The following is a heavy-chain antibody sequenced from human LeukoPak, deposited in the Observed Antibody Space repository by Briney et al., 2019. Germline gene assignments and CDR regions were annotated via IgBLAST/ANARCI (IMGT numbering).Heavy chain of an antibody. D-gene: IGHD3-22*01. CDR2: IYYSGTT. J-gene: IGHJ4*02. CDR3: ARAPTGRDSSGYYGDYFDY. V-gene: IGHV4-59*01. CDR1: GGSISSYY. Sequence: PSETLSLTCTVSGGSISSYYWSWIRQPPGKGLEWIGYIYYSGTTNYNPSLKSRVTISVDTSKNQFSLKLSSVTAADTAVYYCARAPTGRDSSGYYGDYFDYWGQGTLVTVSS.